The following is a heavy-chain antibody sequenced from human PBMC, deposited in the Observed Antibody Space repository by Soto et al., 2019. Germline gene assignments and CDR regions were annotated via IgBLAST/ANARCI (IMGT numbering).Heavy chain of an antibody. D-gene: IGHD3-10*01. CDR1: GGSINNYY. J-gene: IGHJ4*02. CDR2: IYTSGST. Sequence: SETLSLTCTISGGSINNYYWSWIRQSAGMGLEWIGRIYTSGSTDYNPSLKSRVTMSVDTSKNQFSLKLSSVTAADMAVYYCARLVPYGSGSYDFDYWGQGTLVTVSS. V-gene: IGHV4-4*07. CDR3: ARLVPYGSGSYDFDY.